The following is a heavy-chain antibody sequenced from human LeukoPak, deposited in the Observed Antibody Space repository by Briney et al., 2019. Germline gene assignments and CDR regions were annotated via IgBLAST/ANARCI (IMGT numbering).Heavy chain of an antibody. J-gene: IGHJ4*02. V-gene: IGHV3-49*04. Sequence: PGGSLRLSCTASGFTFGDYAMSWVRQAPGKGLEWVGFIRSKAYGGTTEYAASVKGRFTISRDDSKSIAYLQMNSLKTEDTAVYYCTRGPWVLTGYYDQSDYWGQGTLVTVSS. CDR3: TRGPWVLTGYYDQSDY. CDR1: GFTFGDYA. D-gene: IGHD3-9*01. CDR2: IRSKAYGGTT.